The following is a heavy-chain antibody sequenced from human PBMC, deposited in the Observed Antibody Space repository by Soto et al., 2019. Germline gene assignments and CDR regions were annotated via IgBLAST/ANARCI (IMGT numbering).Heavy chain of an antibody. Sequence: ASVKVSCKASGYTFTSYYMHWVRQAPGQGLEWMGIINPSGGSTSYAQKFQGRGTMTRDTSTSTVYMELSSLRSEDTAVYYCARGHITTVTTLYWFDPWGQGTVVTVAS. CDR2: INPSGGST. V-gene: IGHV1-46*01. CDR1: GYTFTSYY. D-gene: IGHD4-17*01. J-gene: IGHJ5*02. CDR3: ARGHITTVTTLYWFDP.